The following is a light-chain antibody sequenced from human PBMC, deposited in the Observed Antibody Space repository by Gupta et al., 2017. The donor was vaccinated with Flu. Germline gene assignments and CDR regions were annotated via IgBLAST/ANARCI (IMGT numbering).Light chain of an antibody. CDR1: SNDVGGSNR. CDR2: EVT. CDR3: CSSHEGRVIWV. V-gene: IGLV2-11*01. J-gene: IGLJ1*01. Sequence: QPTPTQPRSVPGSPGQSVDVLCTGSSNDVGGSNRVSWYHQRPGKAPKLILYEVTERPSGVPDRFSGSTCGNTSPLTISGLLADDEADYYCCSSHEGRVIWVFGTGTTVTVL.